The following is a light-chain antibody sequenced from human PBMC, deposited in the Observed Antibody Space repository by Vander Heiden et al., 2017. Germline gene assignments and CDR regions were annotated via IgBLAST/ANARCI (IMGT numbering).Light chain of an antibody. CDR1: QSLLHSNGYNY. V-gene: IGKV2-28*01. CDR3: MQALQTPYT. CDR2: LGS. Sequence: DIVMTQSPLSLPVTPGEPASIPCRSSQSLLHSNGYNYLDWYLQKPGQSPQLLIYLGSNRASGVPDRFSDSGSGTDFTLKISRVEAEDVGVYYCMQALQTPYTFGQGTKLEI. J-gene: IGKJ2*01.